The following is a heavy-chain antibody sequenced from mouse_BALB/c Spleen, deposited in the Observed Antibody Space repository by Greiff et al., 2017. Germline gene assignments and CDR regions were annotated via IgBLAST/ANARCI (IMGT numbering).Heavy chain of an antibody. CDR2: ISTYYGNT. CDR3: ARSYYGSTLYAMDY. D-gene: IGHD1-1*01. CDR1: GYTFTDYA. Sequence: VQRVESGPELVRPGVSVKISCKGSGYTFTDYAMHWVKQSHAKSLEWIGVISTYYGNTNYNQKFKGKATMTVDKSSSTAYMELARLTSEDSAIYYCARSYYGSTLYAMDYWGQGTSVTVSS. J-gene: IGHJ4*01. V-gene: IGHV1-67*01.